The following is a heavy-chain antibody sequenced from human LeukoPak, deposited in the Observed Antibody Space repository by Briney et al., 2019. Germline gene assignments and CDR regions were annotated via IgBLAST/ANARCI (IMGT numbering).Heavy chain of an antibody. J-gene: IGHJ3*02. D-gene: IGHD3-22*01. CDR3: ATLGKGERSGYPFGGAFDI. CDR2: FDPEDGET. V-gene: IGHV1-24*01. CDR1: GYTLTQLS. Sequence: ASVKVSCKVSGYTLTQLSMHWVGQAPGKGGEGVGGFDPEDGETIYAQKFQGRVTMTEDTSTDTAYMELSSLRSEDTAVYYCATLGKGERSGYPFGGAFDIWGQGTVVTVSS.